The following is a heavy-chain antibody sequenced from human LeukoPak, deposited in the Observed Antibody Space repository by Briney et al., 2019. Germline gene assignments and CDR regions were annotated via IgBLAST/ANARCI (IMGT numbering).Heavy chain of an antibody. Sequence: SSETLSLPCTVSGGSISSYYWSWIRQSPGKGLEWIGYIYYSGSTNYNPSLKSRVTISVDTSKNQFSLKLSSVTAADTAVYYCASVLAGYYYYYMDVWGKGTTVTVSS. D-gene: IGHD6-6*01. CDR1: GGSISSYY. CDR3: ASVLAGYYYYYMDV. CDR2: IYYSGST. J-gene: IGHJ6*03. V-gene: IGHV4-59*01.